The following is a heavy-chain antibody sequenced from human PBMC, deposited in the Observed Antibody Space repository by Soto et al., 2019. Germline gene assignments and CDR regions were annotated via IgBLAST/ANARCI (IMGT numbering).Heavy chain of an antibody. Sequence: GASVKVSCKASGGTFSSYTISWVRQAPGQGLEWMGRIIPILGIANYAQKFQGRVTITADKSTSTAYMELSSLRSEDTAVYYCARSLVVVPAATPVAHPIDYWGQGTLVTVPQ. CDR3: ARSLVVVPAATPVAHPIDY. CDR1: GGTFSSYT. D-gene: IGHD2-2*01. V-gene: IGHV1-69*02. J-gene: IGHJ4*02. CDR2: IIPILGIA.